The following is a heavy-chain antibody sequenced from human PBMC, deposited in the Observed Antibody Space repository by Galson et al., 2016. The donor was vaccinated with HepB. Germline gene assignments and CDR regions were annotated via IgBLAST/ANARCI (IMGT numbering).Heavy chain of an antibody. D-gene: IGHD2-21*01. CDR1: GDSMSSAGYS. CDR2: FSSTGNT. V-gene: IGHV4-30-2*01. Sequence: TLSLTCVVSGDSMSSAGYSWTWMRQPPGKDLEWIGHFSSTGNTYYGPSFKSRVTMSLDRSKNQFSLHLRFVIAADTAVYYCARGPRLLRAFGDFVSYFDHWGQGILVAVSS. J-gene: IGHJ4*02. CDR3: ARGPRLLRAFGDFVSYFDH.